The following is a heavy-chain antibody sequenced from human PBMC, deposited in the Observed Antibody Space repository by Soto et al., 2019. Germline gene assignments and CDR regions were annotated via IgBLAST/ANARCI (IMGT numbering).Heavy chain of an antibody. V-gene: IGHV5-10-1*01. D-gene: IGHD2-2*01. Sequence: GASIRISSQWSGYRFTSYLVSLVRQVPGKGREWMGRIDPSDSYTTYRPSLQGHLTISAEKSIRTAYLPWRSLKASDTAMYYCRVVPAAKAISSGYDYVSPYYYGMDVWGQGTTVTVSS. J-gene: IGHJ6*02. CDR3: RVVPAAKAISSGYDYVSPYYYGMDV. CDR2: IDPSDSYT. CDR1: GYRFTSYL.